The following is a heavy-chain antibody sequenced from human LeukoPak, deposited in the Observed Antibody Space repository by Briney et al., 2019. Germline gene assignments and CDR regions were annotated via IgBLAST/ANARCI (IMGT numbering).Heavy chain of an antibody. CDR1: GGSISSSSYY. D-gene: IGHD2-21*02. CDR3: ARVPAYCGGDCWYYFDY. V-gene: IGHV4-39*07. J-gene: IGHJ4*02. CDR2: IYYSGST. Sequence: PSETLSLTGTVSGGSISSSSYYWGWIRQPPGKGLEWIGSIYYSGSTYYNPSLKSRVTISVDTSKNQFSLKLSSVTAADTAVYYCARVPAYCGGDCWYYFDYWGQGTLVTVSS.